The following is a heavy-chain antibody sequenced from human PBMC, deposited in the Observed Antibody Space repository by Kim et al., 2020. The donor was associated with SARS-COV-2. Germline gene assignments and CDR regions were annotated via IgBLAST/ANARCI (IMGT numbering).Heavy chain of an antibody. CDR1: GGSISSSSYY. CDR2: IYYSGST. V-gene: IGHV4-39*02. D-gene: IGHD5-18*01. J-gene: IGHJ4*01. CDR3: ARERRAWRQTSPVYFY. Sequence: SETLSLTCTVSGGSISSSSYYWGWIRQPPWKGLEWIGSIYYSGSTYYNPSLKSRVTISVDTSKNQFSLKLSAVTAADTAVYYCARERRAWRQTSPVYFY.